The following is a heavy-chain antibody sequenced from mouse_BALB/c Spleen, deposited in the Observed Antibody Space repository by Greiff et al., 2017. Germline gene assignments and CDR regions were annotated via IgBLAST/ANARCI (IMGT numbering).Heavy chain of an antibody. D-gene: IGHD2-1*01. CDR1: GYTFTSYW. CDR3: ARSYGKAMDY. V-gene: IGHV1-87*01. Sequence: QVHVKQSGAELARPGASVKLSCKASGYTFTSYWMQWVKQRPGQGLEWIGAIYPGDGDTRYTQKFKGKATLTADKSSSTAYMQLSSLASEDSAVYYCARSYGKAMDYWGQGTSVTVSS. J-gene: IGHJ4*01. CDR2: IYPGDGDT.